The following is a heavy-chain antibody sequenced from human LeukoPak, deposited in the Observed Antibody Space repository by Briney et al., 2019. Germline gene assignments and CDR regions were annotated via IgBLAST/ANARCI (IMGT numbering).Heavy chain of an antibody. Sequence: ATVKISCKASGYTFTDYYMHWVQQAPGKGLEWMGLVDPEDGETIYAEKFQGRVTITADTSTDTAYMELSSLRSEDTAVYYCATIEYSSSSRAFDIWGQGTMVTVSS. CDR2: VDPEDGET. CDR3: ATIEYSSSSRAFDI. V-gene: IGHV1-69-2*01. D-gene: IGHD6-6*01. J-gene: IGHJ3*02. CDR1: GYTFTDYY.